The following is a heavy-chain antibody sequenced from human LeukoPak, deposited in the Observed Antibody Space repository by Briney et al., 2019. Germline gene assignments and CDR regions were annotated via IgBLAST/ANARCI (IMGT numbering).Heavy chain of an antibody. V-gene: IGHV4-38-2*02. CDR2: IYHSGST. D-gene: IGHD3-22*01. Sequence: TSETLSLTCTVSGYSISSGYYWGWIRQPPGKGLEWIGSIYHSGSTYYNPSLKSRVTISVDTSKNQFSLKLSSVTAADTAVYYCARGSGQRTLYYYDSSGYYRPSWYFDYWGQGTLVTVSS. CDR3: ARGSGQRTLYYYDSSGYYRPSWYFDY. J-gene: IGHJ4*02. CDR1: GYSISSGYY.